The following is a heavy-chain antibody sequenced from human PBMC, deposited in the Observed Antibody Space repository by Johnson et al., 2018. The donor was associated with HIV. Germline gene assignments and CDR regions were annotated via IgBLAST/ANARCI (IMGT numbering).Heavy chain of an antibody. D-gene: IGHD6-19*01. CDR2: IRYDGSNK. J-gene: IGHJ3*02. CDR1: GFTFSSYG. CDR3: ARGGVGGWDHDAFDI. Sequence: QVQLVESGGGLVQPGGSLRLSCAASGFTFSSYGMHWVRQAPGKGLEWVAFIRYDGSNKYYADSVKGRFTISRDNSKNSLYLQMNSLRAEDTALYYCARGGVGGWDHDAFDIWGQGTMVTVSS. V-gene: IGHV3-30*02.